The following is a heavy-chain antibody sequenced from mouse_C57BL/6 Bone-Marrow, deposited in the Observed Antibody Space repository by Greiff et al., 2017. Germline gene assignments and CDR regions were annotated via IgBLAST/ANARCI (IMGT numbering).Heavy chain of an antibody. Sequence: DVMLVESGGGLVKPGGSLTLSCAASGFTFSDYGMHWVRQAPEKGLEWVAYISSGSSTIYYADTVKGRFTISRDNAKNTLFLQMTSLRSEDTAMYYCARGLRRYAMDYWGQGTSVTVSS. D-gene: IGHD2-4*01. CDR2: ISSGSSTI. CDR1: GFTFSDYG. J-gene: IGHJ4*01. CDR3: ARGLRRYAMDY. V-gene: IGHV5-17*01.